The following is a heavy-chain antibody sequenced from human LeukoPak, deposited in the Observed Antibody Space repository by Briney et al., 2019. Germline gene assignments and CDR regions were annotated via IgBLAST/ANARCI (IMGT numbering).Heavy chain of an antibody. D-gene: IGHD6-19*01. V-gene: IGHV5-51*01. CDR1: GSIFTSYW. CDR2: IYPGDSDT. Sequence: GESLKISCQGPGSIFTSYWIGWVRQLPGKGLEWMGIIYPGDSDTRYSPSFQGQVTISADKTSSTAYLQWSSLKASDTAMYYCARHSSGWYQDYWGQGALVTVSS. CDR3: ARHSSGWYQDY. J-gene: IGHJ4*02.